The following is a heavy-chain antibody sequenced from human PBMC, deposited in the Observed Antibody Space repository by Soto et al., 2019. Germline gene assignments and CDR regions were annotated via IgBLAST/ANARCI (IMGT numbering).Heavy chain of an antibody. V-gene: IGHV4-34*01. J-gene: IGHJ4*02. Sequence: PSETLSLTCAVYGGSFSGYYWSWIRQPPGKGLEWIGEINHSGSTNYNPSLKSRVTISVDTSKNQFSLKLSSVTAADTAVYYCARGRGFGRRRPAHFDYWGQGTLVTVPS. CDR2: INHSGST. CDR1: GGSFSGYY. CDR3: ARGRGFGRRRPAHFDY. D-gene: IGHD3-16*01.